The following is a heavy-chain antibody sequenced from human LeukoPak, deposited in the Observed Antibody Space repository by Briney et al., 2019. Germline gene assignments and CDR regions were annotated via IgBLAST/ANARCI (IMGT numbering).Heavy chain of an antibody. V-gene: IGHV4-59*01. CDR3: ARGYIVVVVAATSWFDP. D-gene: IGHD2-15*01. Sequence: SETLSLTCTVSGVSISNYYWSWIRQPPGKGLEWIGYIHYSGSTSYNPSLKSRVTISVDTSKKQFSLKLSSVTAADTAVYYCARGYIVVVVAATSWFDPWGQGTLVTVSS. CDR2: IHYSGST. CDR1: GVSISNYY. J-gene: IGHJ5*02.